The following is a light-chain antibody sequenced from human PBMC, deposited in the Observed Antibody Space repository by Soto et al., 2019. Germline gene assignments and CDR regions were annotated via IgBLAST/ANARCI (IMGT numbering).Light chain of an antibody. CDR2: EVS. V-gene: IGLV2-14*03. CDR3: SSYTNTSTLV. Sequence: QSVLTQPASVSGSPGQSITISCAGTSSDLGAYKYVSWYQQHPDKAPKLILYEVSRRPSGVSNRFSGSKSSNTASLTISGILAEDEADYSCSSYTNTSTLVFGTGTKVTV. J-gene: IGLJ1*01. CDR1: SSDLGAYKY.